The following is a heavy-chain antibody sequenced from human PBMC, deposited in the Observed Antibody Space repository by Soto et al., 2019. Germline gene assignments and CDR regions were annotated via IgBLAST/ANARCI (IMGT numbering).Heavy chain of an antibody. D-gene: IGHD1-26*01. CDR2: ISSDVNNK. Sequence: QVQLVESGGGVVQPGRSLRLSCAASGFTCSSYALHWVRQAPGKGLDWVAVISSDVNNKYYADSVKGRFTISRDNSKNTLYLQLNSLRAEDTAVYYWARQKKSGVWIFDCWGQGTLVTVSS. J-gene: IGHJ4*02. V-gene: IGHV3-30-3*01. CDR3: ARQKKSGVWIFDC. CDR1: GFTCSSYA.